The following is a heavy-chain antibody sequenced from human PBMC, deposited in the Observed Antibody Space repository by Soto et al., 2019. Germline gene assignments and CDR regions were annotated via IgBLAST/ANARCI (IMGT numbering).Heavy chain of an antibody. CDR3: ARGPSYSDYSNDWFFDS. D-gene: IGHD3-9*01. Sequence: GGSLRLSCAASGFTFSSYWMSWVRQAPGKGLEWVADIKKDGTEKYYVDSVKGRFTISRDNDKKSVYLQMTGLTVEDTAVYRCARGPSYSDYSNDWFFDSWGQGALVTVSS. V-gene: IGHV3-7*03. CDR1: GFTFSSYW. J-gene: IGHJ4*02. CDR2: IKKDGTEK.